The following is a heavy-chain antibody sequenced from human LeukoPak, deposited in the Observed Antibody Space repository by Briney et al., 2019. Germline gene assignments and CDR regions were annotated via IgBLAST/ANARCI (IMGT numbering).Heavy chain of an antibody. CDR1: GFTFSSYS. J-gene: IGHJ4*02. V-gene: IGHV3-21*01. Sequence: GGSLRLSCAASGFTFSSYSMNWVRQAPGKGLEWVSSISSSSSYIYYADSVKGRFTISRDNAKNSLYLQMNSLRAEDTAVYYCASKVTAEGIVYEYWGQGTLVTVSS. CDR2: ISSSSSYI. D-gene: IGHD5/OR15-5a*01. CDR3: ASKVTAEGIVYEY.